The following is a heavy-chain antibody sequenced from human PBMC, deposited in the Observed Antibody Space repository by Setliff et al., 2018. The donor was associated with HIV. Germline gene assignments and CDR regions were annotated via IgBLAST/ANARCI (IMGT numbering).Heavy chain of an antibody. Sequence: SETLSLTCTVSGYSISSDYYWGWIRLPPGKGLEWIGTTYYDGSTIYNPSLNSRVTMSVDTSKNQFSLTLRSLTAADTAVYYCGRWGHGYNSYEHWGQGTLVTVSS. CDR1: GYSISSDYY. D-gene: IGHD5-12*01. J-gene: IGHJ1*01. CDR3: GRWGHGYNSYEH. CDR2: TYYDGST. V-gene: IGHV4-38-2*02.